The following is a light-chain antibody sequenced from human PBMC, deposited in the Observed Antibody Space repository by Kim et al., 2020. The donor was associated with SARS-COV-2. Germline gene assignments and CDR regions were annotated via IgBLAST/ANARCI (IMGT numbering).Light chain of an antibody. CDR2: GAS. CDR1: QSVSDN. V-gene: IGKV3-15*01. J-gene: IGKJ2*01. Sequence: SVSRGESAPLSCRDSQSVSDNLAWYEHTPGQAPRLLIYGASTRATGIPARFSGSGCGTEFTLTISSLQSEDFAVYYCQQYNNWPGTFGQGTKLEI. CDR3: QQYNNWPGT.